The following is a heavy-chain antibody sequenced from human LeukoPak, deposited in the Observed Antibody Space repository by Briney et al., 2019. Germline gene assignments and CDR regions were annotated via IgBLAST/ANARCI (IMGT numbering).Heavy chain of an antibody. Sequence: PGGSLRLSCAASGFTFSSFGMNWVRQAPGKGLEWVSYISSSSSTIYYADSVKGRFTISRDTSKNTLYLQMNSLRAEDTAVYYCTKDRILRYFDWLFDLDYWGQGTLVTVSS. D-gene: IGHD3-9*01. CDR1: GFTFSSFG. J-gene: IGHJ4*02. CDR2: ISSSSSTI. CDR3: TKDRILRYFDWLFDLDY. V-gene: IGHV3-48*01.